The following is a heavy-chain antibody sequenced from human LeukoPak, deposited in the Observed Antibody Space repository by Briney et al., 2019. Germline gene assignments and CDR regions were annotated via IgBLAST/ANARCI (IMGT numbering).Heavy chain of an antibody. CDR2: IYYSGST. J-gene: IGHJ6*02. CDR3: ARDTVIGKDYYYYGMDV. V-gene: IGHV4-59*12. D-gene: IGHD2-21*01. Sequence: SETLSLTCTVSGGSISSYYWSWIRQPPGRGLEWIGYIYYSGSTNYNPSLKSRVTISVDTSKNQFSLKLSSVTAADTAVYYCARDTVIGKDYYYYGMDVWGQGTTVTVSS. CDR1: GGSISSYY.